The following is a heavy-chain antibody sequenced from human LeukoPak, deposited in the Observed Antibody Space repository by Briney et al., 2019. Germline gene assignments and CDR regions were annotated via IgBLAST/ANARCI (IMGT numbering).Heavy chain of an antibody. CDR3: ARDQGLTTPPPYGLDV. D-gene: IGHD1-1*01. Sequence: ASLKVSCKTSGGTFSSSAITWVRQAPGPGLEWVGRIIPVLNITTYAQKFQGSVTITADTSTSTVYMELSSLRSEETAVYHCARDQGLTTPPPYGLDVWGQGTTVIVSS. CDR1: GGTFSSSA. CDR2: IIPVLNIT. J-gene: IGHJ6*02. V-gene: IGHV1-69*04.